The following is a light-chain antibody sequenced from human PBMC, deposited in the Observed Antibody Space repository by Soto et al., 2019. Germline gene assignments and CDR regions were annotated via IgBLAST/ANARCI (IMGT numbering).Light chain of an antibody. CDR3: CSYAGSYTWV. J-gene: IGLJ3*02. Sequence: QPVLTQPRSVSGSPGQSVTISCTGTSSDVGGYNYVSWYQQHPGKAPKLMIYDVSKRPSGVPDRFSGSKSGNTASLTISGLQAEAEADYYCCSYAGSYTWVFGGGTKLTVL. V-gene: IGLV2-11*01. CDR2: DVS. CDR1: SSDVGGYNY.